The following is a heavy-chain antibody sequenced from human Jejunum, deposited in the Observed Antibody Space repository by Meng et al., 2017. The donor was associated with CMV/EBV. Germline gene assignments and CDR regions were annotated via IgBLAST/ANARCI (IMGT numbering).Heavy chain of an antibody. CDR2: ISSRSTFT. J-gene: IGHJ2*01. CDR1: TFPFSDYY. V-gene: IGHV3-11*05. Sequence: QLVESGGGLVKSGVSLRLSCAASTFPFSDYYMSWIRQAPGKGLEWVSYISSRSTFTNFADSVKGRFTISRDNAKNSLYLQMNSLRADDTAIYYCARVRDLVHWSFDLWGRGTLVTVSS. CDR3: ARVRDLVHWSFDL.